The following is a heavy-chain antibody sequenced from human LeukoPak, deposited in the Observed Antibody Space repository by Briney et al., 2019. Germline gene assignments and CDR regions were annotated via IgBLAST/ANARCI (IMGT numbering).Heavy chain of an antibody. CDR1: GFTFSSYG. D-gene: IGHD3-10*01. CDR2: ISFDGSDK. CDR3: AKTPYYYGSGSLFLDY. J-gene: IGHJ4*02. Sequence: PGGSLRLSCAASGFTFSSYGMHWVRQAPGKGLEWVALISFDGSDKYYADSVKGRFTISRDSSKNTLYLQMNSLRAEDTAVYYCAKTPYYYGSGSLFLDYWGQGTLVTVSS. V-gene: IGHV3-30*18.